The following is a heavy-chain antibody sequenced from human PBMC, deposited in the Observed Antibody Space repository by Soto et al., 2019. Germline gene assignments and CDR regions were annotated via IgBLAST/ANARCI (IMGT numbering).Heavy chain of an antibody. V-gene: IGHV3-64D*06. Sequence: TGGSLRLSCLVSGFTLSTYAMHWVRQAPGKGLQYVSSISSNGGSTYYADSVKGRFTISRDNSKNMLYLQMSSLRVEDTALYYCVKDRYIDYWGQGTLVTVS. CDR1: GFTLSTYA. CDR2: ISSNGGST. J-gene: IGHJ4*02. CDR3: VKDRYIDY.